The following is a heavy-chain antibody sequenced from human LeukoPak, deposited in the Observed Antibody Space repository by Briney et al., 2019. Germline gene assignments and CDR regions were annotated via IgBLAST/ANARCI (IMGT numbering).Heavy chain of an antibody. CDR1: GFTFSSYG. Sequence: GGSLRLSCAASGFTFSSYGMHWVRQAPGKGLEWVAFIPYDGSNKYYADSVKGRFTISRDNPKNTLYLQMNSLRAEDTAVYYCARREVYLDYWGQGTLVTVSS. CDR3: ARREVYLDY. J-gene: IGHJ4*02. D-gene: IGHD1-14*01. V-gene: IGHV3-30*02. CDR2: IPYDGSNK.